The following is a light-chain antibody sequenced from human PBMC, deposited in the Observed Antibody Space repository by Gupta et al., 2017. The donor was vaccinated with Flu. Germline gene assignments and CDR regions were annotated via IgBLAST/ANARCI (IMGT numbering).Light chain of an antibody. J-gene: IGKJ5*01. CDR2: GAS. Sequence: MVMTQSPATLSVSLGERATLSCRASQIINTNLAWYQQKPAQPPRLLISGASIRATGIPARFSGSGSGTEFTLTISNLQSEDGAIYFCQQYQDWVTFGQGTRLEI. CDR1: QIINTN. V-gene: IGKV3-15*01. CDR3: QQYQDWVT.